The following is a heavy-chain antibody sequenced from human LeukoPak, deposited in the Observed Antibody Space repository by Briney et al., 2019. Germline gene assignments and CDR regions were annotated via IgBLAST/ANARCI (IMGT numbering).Heavy chain of an antibody. CDR1: GFTFSSYA. V-gene: IGHV3-23*01. Sequence: GGSLRLSCAASGFTFSSYAMSWVRQAPGKGLEWVSAISGSGGSTYYADSVKGRFTISRDNSKSTLYLQMNSLRAGDTAKYFCAKVGFRGGSAEDYWGQGILVTVSS. CDR3: AKVGFRGGSAEDY. D-gene: IGHD1-26*01. J-gene: IGHJ4*02. CDR2: ISGSGGST.